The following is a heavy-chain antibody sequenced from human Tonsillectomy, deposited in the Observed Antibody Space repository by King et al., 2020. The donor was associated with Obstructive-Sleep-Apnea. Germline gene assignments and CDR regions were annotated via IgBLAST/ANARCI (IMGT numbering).Heavy chain of an antibody. CDR2: IDWNSDNV. D-gene: IGHD3-10*01. V-gene: IGHV3-9*01. Sequence: VQLVESGGGLVQPGRSLRLSCAASGFTFDDSAMHWVRQAPGKGLEWVSGIDWNSDNVDYADSVKGRFTISRDNAKNSLHLQMNSLKPEDTALYYCTKDISKYYGSGTVFDHWGQGTLVTVSS. CDR1: GFTFDDSA. J-gene: IGHJ4*02. CDR3: TKDISKYYGSGTVFDH.